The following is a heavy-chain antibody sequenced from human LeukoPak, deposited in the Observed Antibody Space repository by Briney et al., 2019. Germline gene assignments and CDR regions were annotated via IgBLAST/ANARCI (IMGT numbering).Heavy chain of an antibody. CDR1: GFTFSSYA. CDR3: AKEQVTMIVVVITHYFDY. D-gene: IGHD3-22*01. Sequence: PGGSLRLSCAASGFTFSSYAMSWVRQAPGKGLERVSAISGSGGSTYYADSVKGRFTISRDNSKNTLYLQMNSLRAEDTAVYYCAKEQVTMIVVVITHYFDYWGQGTLVTVSS. V-gene: IGHV3-23*01. CDR2: ISGSGGST. J-gene: IGHJ4*02.